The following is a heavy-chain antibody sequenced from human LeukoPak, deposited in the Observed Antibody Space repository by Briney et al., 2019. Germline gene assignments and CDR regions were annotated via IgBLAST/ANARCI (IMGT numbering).Heavy chain of an antibody. CDR1: GFIFNNYG. Sequence: GGSLRLSCAASGFIFNNYGMVWVRQAPGKGLEWVSVMSNDGGGTTYADFVKGRFSVSRDNSKNTLFLQMNSLRLQDTALYYCAKGSSGYFFDLWGQGTLVTVSS. CDR2: MSNDGGGT. CDR3: AKGSSGYFFDL. V-gene: IGHV3-23*01. D-gene: IGHD3-22*01. J-gene: IGHJ4*02.